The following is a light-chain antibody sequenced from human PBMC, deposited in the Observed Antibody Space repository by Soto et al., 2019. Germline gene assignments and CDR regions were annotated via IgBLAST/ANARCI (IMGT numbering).Light chain of an antibody. CDR3: SSSAASDSFVV. J-gene: IGLJ2*01. CDR1: SSDVGGYNY. CDR2: EVY. Sequence: QAVVTQPPSASGSPGQSVTISCTGTSSDVGGYNYVSWYQHHPDKAPKLIIYEVYKRPSGVPDRFSGSKSGNTASLTVSGLQAEDEAEYYCSSSAASDSFVVFGGGTKLTVL. V-gene: IGLV2-8*01.